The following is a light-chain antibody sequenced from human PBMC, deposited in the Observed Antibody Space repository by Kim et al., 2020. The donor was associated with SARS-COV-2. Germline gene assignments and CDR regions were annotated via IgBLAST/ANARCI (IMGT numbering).Light chain of an antibody. CDR2: DFS. CDR1: NTDIGYSDY. V-gene: IGLV2-14*03. CDR3: SSSTSSRTVV. Sequence: GQSSTCACTWSNTDIGYSDYVSWYQQYPGKAPKLILFDFSTRPSGVSNRFFGSKSGNTASLTISGLQPEDEADYHCSSSTSSRTVVFGGGTRLTVL. J-gene: IGLJ3*02.